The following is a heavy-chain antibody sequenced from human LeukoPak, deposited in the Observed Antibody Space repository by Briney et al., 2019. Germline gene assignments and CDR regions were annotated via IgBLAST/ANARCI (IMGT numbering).Heavy chain of an antibody. CDR1: GYTFTGYH. CDR2: INPNSGGT. J-gene: IGHJ4*02. CDR3: ARAVELCSGGSCPPFGIDY. Sequence: GASVKVSCKASGYTFTGYHMHWVRQAPGQGLEWMGWINPNSGGTNYAQKFQGRVTMTRDTSISTAYMELSRLRSDDTAVYYCARAVELCSGGSCPPFGIDYWGQGTLVTVSS. V-gene: IGHV1-2*02. D-gene: IGHD2-15*01.